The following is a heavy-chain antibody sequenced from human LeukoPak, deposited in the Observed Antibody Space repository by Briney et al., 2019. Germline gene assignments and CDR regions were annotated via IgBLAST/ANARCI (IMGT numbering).Heavy chain of an antibody. J-gene: IGHJ4*02. CDR2: ISGSGGST. Sequence: PGGSLRLSCSASGFAFSSYAMSWVRQAPGKGLEWVSAISGSGGSTYYADSVKGRFTISRDNSKNALYLQMNSLRAEDTAVYYCAKDSHYAWGAYWGQGTLVTVSS. CDR1: GFAFSSYA. V-gene: IGHV3-23*01. D-gene: IGHD3-16*01. CDR3: AKDSHYAWGAY.